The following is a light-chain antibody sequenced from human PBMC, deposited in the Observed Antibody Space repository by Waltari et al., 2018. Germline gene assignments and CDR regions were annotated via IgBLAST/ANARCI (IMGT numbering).Light chain of an antibody. J-gene: IGLJ2*01. Sequence: QSAPTQPASVSGSPGQSITISCTGTSSDVGAYNHVSWYQQDPGKVPKLIIYDVSERPSGVSDRFSGSKSGNTASLTISGVQAEDETDYYCSSYTNRNSLIFGGGTKLTVL. CDR3: SSYTNRNSLI. CDR1: SSDVGAYNH. V-gene: IGLV2-14*01. CDR2: DVS.